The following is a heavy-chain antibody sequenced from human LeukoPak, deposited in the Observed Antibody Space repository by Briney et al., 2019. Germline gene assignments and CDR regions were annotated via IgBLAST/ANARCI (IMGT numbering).Heavy chain of an antibody. CDR2: VYSSGTT. J-gene: IGHJ4*02. CDR3: ARGTPMVRGAALFFDY. V-gene: IGHV4-4*07. CDR1: GGSISSYY. Sequence: SETLSLACIVSGGSISSYYWNWIRQPAGKGLEWIGRVYSSGTTDYNPSLKSRVTISLDKSKNHFSLKLTSVTAADTAVYFCARGTPMVRGAALFFDYWGQGILVTVSS. D-gene: IGHD3-10*01.